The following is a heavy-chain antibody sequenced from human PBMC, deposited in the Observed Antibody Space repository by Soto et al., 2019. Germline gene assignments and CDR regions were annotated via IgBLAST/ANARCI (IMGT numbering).Heavy chain of an antibody. D-gene: IGHD3-22*01. J-gene: IGHJ4*02. V-gene: IGHV1-18*04. CDR1: GYTFTSYG. Sequence: ASVKVSCKASGYTFTSYGISWVRQAPGQGPEWMGWISAYNGNTNYPQKLQGRVTMTTDTSTSTAYMELRSLRSDDTAVYYCARRRYYDSSGYQDYWGQGXLVTVYS. CDR3: ARRRYYDSSGYQDY. CDR2: ISAYNGNT.